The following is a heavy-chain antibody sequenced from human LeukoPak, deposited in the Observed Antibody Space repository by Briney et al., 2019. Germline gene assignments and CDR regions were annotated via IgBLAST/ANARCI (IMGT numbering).Heavy chain of an antibody. Sequence: GGSLRLSCAASGFTFSSYWMSWVRQAPGKGLEWVANIKQDGSEKYYVDSVKGRFTISRDNAKNSLYLQMNSLRAEDTAVYCCAREQEGSSWDFDYWGQGTLVTVSS. CDR2: IKQDGSEK. D-gene: IGHD6-13*01. V-gene: IGHV3-7*01. CDR1: GFTFSSYW. J-gene: IGHJ4*02. CDR3: AREQEGSSWDFDY.